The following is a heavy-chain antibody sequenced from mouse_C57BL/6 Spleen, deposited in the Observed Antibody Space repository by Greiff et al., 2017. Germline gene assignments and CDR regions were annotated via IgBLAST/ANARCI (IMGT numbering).Heavy chain of an antibody. V-gene: IGHV14-3*01. CDR2: IDPANGNT. Sequence: VQLQQSVAELVRPGDSVTLSCTASGFNINNTYMHWGKQRPEQGLQWSGRIDPANGNTKYAPKFQGKATITADTSSNTAYLQLSSLTSEDTAIYYCARERGPYYFDYWGQGTTLTVSS. J-gene: IGHJ2*01. CDR1: GFNINNTY. CDR3: ARERGPYYFDY.